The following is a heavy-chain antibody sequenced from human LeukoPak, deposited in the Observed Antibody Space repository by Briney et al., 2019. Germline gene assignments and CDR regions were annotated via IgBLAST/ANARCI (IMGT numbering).Heavy chain of an antibody. CDR1: GFTFSSSA. CDR3: AKSGYNRFDY. D-gene: IGHD5-24*01. V-gene: IGHV3-23*01. J-gene: IGHJ4*02. Sequence: PGGSLRLSCAACGFTFSSSAMSWVRQAPGKGLEWVSSISGSGSGGSTYYADSVKGRFTISRDNSKNTLYPQMNSLRAEDTAVYYCAKSGYNRFDYWGQGTLVTVSS. CDR2: ISGSGSGGST.